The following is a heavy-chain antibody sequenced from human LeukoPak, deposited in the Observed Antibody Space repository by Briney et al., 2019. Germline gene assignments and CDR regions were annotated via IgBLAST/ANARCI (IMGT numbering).Heavy chain of an antibody. V-gene: IGHV7-4-1*02. CDR3: ARGYCSSTSCLPRGDY. Sequence: ASVKVSCKASGYTFTSYAMNWVRQAPGQGLEWMGWINTNTGNPTYAQGFTGRFVFSLDTSVSTAYLQISSLKAEDTAVYYCARGYCSSTSCLPRGDYWGQGTLVTVSS. CDR2: INTNTGNP. D-gene: IGHD2-2*01. CDR1: GYTFTSYA. J-gene: IGHJ4*02.